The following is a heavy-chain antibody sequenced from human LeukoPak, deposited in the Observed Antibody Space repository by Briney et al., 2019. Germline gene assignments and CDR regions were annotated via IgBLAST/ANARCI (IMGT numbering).Heavy chain of an antibody. CDR1: GGSFSGYY. Sequence: SETLSLTCAVYGGSFSGYYWSWIRQPPGKGLEWIGEINHSESTNYNPSLKSRVTISVDTSKNQFSLKLSSVTAADTAVYYCARGREYGDYSGVYYYYGMDVWGQGTTVTVFS. CDR2: INHSEST. J-gene: IGHJ6*02. V-gene: IGHV4-34*01. CDR3: ARGREYGDYSGVYYYYGMDV. D-gene: IGHD4-17*01.